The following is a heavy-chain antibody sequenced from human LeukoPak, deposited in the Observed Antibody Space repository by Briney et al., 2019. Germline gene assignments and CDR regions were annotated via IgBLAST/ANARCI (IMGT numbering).Heavy chain of an antibody. D-gene: IGHD6-13*01. V-gene: IGHV4-34*01. CDR1: GGSFSGYY. CDR3: ASEAAAGHFDY. CDR2: INHSGST. J-gene: IGHJ4*02. Sequence: PSETLSLTCAVYGGSFSGYYWSWIRQPPGKGLEWIGEINHSGSTDYNPSLKSRVTISVDTSKNQFSLKLNSVTAADTAVYYCASEAAAGHFDYWDQGTLVTVSS.